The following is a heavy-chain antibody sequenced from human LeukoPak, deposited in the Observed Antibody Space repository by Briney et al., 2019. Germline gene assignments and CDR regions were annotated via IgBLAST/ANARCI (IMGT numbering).Heavy chain of an antibody. D-gene: IGHD2-2*01. CDR3: AHRREYCSSTSCLGTAPFDP. CDR1: GFSLSTSGVG. V-gene: IGHV2-5*01. Sequence: SGPTLVKPTQTLTLTCTFSGFSLSTSGVGVGWIRQPPGKALEWLALIYWNDDKRYSPSLKSRLTITKDTSKNQVVLTMTNMDPVDTATYYCAHRREYCSSTSCLGTAPFDPWGQGTLVTVSS. J-gene: IGHJ5*02. CDR2: IYWNDDK.